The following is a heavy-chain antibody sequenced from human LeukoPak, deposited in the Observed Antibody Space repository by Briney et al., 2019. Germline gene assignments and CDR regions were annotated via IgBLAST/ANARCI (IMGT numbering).Heavy chain of an antibody. CDR1: GFTFDDYG. Sequence: GGSLRLSCAASGFTFDDYGMSWGRQAPGKGLEWVSGINWNGGSTGYADSVKGRFTISRDNAKNSLYLQMNSLRAEDTALYYCARGTLKAAATDFDYWGQGTLVTVSS. V-gene: IGHV3-20*04. CDR3: ARGTLKAAATDFDY. D-gene: IGHD6-13*01. CDR2: INWNGGST. J-gene: IGHJ4*02.